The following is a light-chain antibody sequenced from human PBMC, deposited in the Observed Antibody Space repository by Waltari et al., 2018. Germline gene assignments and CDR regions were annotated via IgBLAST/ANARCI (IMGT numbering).Light chain of an antibody. J-gene: IGKJ1*01. CDR3: QQYYSTPHWT. V-gene: IGKV4-1*01. CDR1: QSVLYSSNNKNY. CDR2: LAS. Sequence: DIVMTQSPDSLAVSLGERATINCKSSQSVLYSSNNKNYLAWYQQKPGQPPKLLIYLASTRESGVPDRFSGSVSGTDFTLTISSLQAEDVAVYYCQQYYSTPHWTFGQGTKVEIK.